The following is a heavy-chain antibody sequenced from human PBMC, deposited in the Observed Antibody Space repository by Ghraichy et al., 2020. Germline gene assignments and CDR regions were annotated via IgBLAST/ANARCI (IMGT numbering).Heavy chain of an antibody. J-gene: IGHJ4*02. D-gene: IGHD1-26*01. Sequence: GESLNISCAASGFTFSSYAMHWVRQAPGKGLEWVAVDGNNKYYADSVKGRFTVSRDNSKNTLYLQMKSLRAEDTAVYYCARERREATIMLGDYWGRGTLFTVSS. CDR1: GFTFSSYA. V-gene: IGHV3-30-3*01. CDR2: DGNNK. CDR3: ARERREATIMLGDY.